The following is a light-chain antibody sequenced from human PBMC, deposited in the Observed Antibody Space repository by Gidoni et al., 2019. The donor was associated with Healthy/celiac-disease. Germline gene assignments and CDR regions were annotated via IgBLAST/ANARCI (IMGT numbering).Light chain of an antibody. J-gene: IGKJ1*01. V-gene: IGKV1-39*01. CDR2: AAS. CDR1: QSISSY. Sequence: DIQMTQSPSSLSASVGDRVTSTCRASQSISSYLNWYQQKPGKPPKLLIYAASSLQSGVPSRFSGSGSGTDFTITISSLQPEDFATYYCQQSYSRTFGQGTKVEIK. CDR3: QQSYSRT.